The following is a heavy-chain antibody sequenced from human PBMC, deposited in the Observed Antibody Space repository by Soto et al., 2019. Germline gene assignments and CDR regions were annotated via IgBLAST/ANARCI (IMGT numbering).Heavy chain of an antibody. J-gene: IGHJ6*02. D-gene: IGHD2-15*01. CDR1: GFTFGDYG. CDR3: TRALFVDYYYGMDV. CDR2: IRSKVYGGTA. Sequence: GGSLRLSCTTSGFTFGDYGMSWFRQAPGKGLEWVGFIRSKVYGGTAEYAASVKGRFTISRDDSKSIAYLQMNSLKTEDTAVYYCTRALFVDYYYGMDVWGQGTTVTVSS. V-gene: IGHV3-49*03.